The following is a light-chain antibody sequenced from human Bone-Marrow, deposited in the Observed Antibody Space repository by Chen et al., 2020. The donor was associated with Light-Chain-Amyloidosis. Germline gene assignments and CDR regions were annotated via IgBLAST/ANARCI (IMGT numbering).Light chain of an antibody. Sequence: EIVLTQSPGTLSLSPGESATLSCRASQSVSSAFLSWYQQKPGQAPRLLIYGASSRATAIPDRFSGSGSGTDFTLTISRLEPEDFAMYYCQQYDSSRWTFGQGTKVEFK. J-gene: IGKJ1*01. CDR1: QSVSSAF. CDR3: QQYDSSRWT. V-gene: IGKV3-20*01. CDR2: GAS.